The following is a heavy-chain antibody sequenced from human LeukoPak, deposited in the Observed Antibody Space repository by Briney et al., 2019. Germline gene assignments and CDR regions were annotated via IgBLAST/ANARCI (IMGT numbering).Heavy chain of an antibody. J-gene: IGHJ6*02. CDR3: ARERVVDFWSGYYLDGMDV. D-gene: IGHD3-3*01. Sequence: GGSLRLSCAASGFTFSSNYMSWVRQAPGKGLEWVSVIYSGGSTYYADSVKGRFTISRDNSKNTLYLQMNSLRAEDTAVYYCARERVVDFWSGYYLDGMDVWGQGTTVTVSS. V-gene: IGHV3-53*01. CDR2: IYSGGST. CDR1: GFTFSSNY.